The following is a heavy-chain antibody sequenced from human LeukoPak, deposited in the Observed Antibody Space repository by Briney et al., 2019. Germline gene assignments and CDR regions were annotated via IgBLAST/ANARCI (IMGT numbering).Heavy chain of an antibody. D-gene: IGHD3-22*01. CDR3: ARGYFYDSRDLAYWFDP. CDR2: INPNSGDT. J-gene: IGHJ5*02. Sequence: GASVKVSCKASGYTFTGYYMHWVRQAPGQGLEWLGWINPNSGDTIYAQRFQGRVTMTRDTSISTAYMELSRLRSDDTAVYYCARGYFYDSRDLAYWFDPWGQGTLVTVSS. V-gene: IGHV1-2*02. CDR1: GYTFTGYY.